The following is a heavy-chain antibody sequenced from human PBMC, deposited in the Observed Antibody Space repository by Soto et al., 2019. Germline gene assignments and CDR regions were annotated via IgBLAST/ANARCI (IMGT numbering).Heavy chain of an antibody. D-gene: IGHD6-13*01. J-gene: IGHJ5*02. Sequence: SDTLSLTCSVSGVSISTSDYYWSWIRQHPGKGLEWIGDIYFSGSTKYNSSLKSRVLISLDPSKNQFSLKLTSVTAADTAAYFCARDPEPTTGGIDLWGQGTRVTVSS. CDR2: IYFSGST. CDR1: GVSISTSDYY. CDR3: ARDPEPTTGGIDL. V-gene: IGHV4-31*03.